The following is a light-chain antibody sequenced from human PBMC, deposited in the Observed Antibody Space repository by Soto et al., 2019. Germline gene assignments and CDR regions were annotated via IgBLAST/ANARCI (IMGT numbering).Light chain of an antibody. Sequence: DIQMTQSPSTLSASVGDRVTITCRASQSISSWLAWYQQKPGKAPKLLIYDASSLESGVPSRFSGSRSGTEFTLTISSLQPDDFATYYCQQYNSYCTFGQGTKLEIK. CDR3: QQYNSYCT. CDR2: DAS. J-gene: IGKJ2*02. V-gene: IGKV1-5*01. CDR1: QSISSW.